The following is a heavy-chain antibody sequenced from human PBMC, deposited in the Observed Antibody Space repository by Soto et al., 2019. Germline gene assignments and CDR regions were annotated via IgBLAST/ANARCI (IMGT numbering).Heavy chain of an antibody. D-gene: IGHD3-10*01. V-gene: IGHV4-31*03. CDR3: ARDTSRDQRGLYYFDY. Sequence: QVQLQESGPGLVKPSQTLSLTCTVSGGSISSGGYYWSWIRQHPGKGLEWIGYIYYSGSTYYNPSLKSRVTISVDTSKNQFSLKLSSVTAADTAVYYCARDTSRDQRGLYYFDYWGQGTLVTVSS. CDR1: GGSISSGGYY. J-gene: IGHJ4*02. CDR2: IYYSGST.